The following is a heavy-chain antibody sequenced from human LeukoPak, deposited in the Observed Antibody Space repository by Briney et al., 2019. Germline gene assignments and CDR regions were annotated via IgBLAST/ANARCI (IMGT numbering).Heavy chain of an antibody. Sequence: PSGTLSLTCAVYGGSFSGYYWSWIRQPPGKGLEWIGEINHSGSTNYNPSLKSRVTISVDTSKNQFSLKLSSVTAADTAVYYCARDPSGFFNYWGQGTLVTVSS. CDR2: INHSGST. CDR1: GGSFSGYY. V-gene: IGHV4-34*01. CDR3: ARDPSGFFNY. J-gene: IGHJ4*02. D-gene: IGHD3-22*01.